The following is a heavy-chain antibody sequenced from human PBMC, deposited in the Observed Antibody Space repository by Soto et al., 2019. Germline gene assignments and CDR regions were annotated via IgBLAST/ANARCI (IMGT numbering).Heavy chain of an antibody. CDR3: ARDTGYVWGSYRRGWFDP. V-gene: IGHV4-59*01. CDR1: GGSISSYY. J-gene: IGHJ5*02. CDR2: IYYSGST. Sequence: PSETLSLTCTVSGGSISSYYWSWIRQPPGKGLEWIGYIYYSGSTNYNPSLKSRVTISVDTSKNQFSLKLSSVTAADTAVYYCARDTGYVWGSYRRGWFDPWGQGTLVTVSS. D-gene: IGHD3-16*02.